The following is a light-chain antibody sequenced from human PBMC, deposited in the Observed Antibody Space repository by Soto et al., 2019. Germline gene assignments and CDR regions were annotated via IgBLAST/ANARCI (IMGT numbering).Light chain of an antibody. CDR2: GAA. CDR1: QSVSSN. Sequence: EIVMTQSPATLSVSPGERATLSCRASQSVSSNLAWYQQKPGQAPRLLIHGAATRATGIPARFSCSGSGTEFTLTISSLQSEDFAVYYCQQYNNWPPLTFGGGTKVEIK. CDR3: QQYNNWPPLT. J-gene: IGKJ4*01. V-gene: IGKV3-15*01.